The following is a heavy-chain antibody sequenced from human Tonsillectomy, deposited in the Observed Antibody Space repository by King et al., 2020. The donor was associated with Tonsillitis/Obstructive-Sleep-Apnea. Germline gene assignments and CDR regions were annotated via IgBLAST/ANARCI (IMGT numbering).Heavy chain of an antibody. CDR2: INPSGGST. J-gene: IGHJ4*02. D-gene: IGHD3-3*01. V-gene: IGHV1-46*01. Sequence: VQLVESGAEVKKPGASVKVSCKASGYTFTSHYMHWVRQAPGQGFEWMGIINPSGGSTSYAQKFQGRVTMTRDTSTSTVYMELSRLRSEDTAVYYCAGGERGDSLFGVVIDIWGQGTLVTVSS. CDR1: GYTFTSHY. CDR3: AGGERGDSLFGVVIDI.